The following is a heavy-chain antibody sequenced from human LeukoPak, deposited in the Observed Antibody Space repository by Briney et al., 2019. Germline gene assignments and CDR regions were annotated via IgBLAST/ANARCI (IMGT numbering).Heavy chain of an antibody. CDR1: GFTFSNYG. CDR3: ARDQPGIAAAAPGGFDY. J-gene: IGHJ4*02. V-gene: IGHV3-23*01. Sequence: PGGSLRLSCSASGFTFSNYGMSWVRQAPGKGLEWVSGISGGGDSPYYADSLKGRVTISRDNAKKMMYLQMNSLRAEDTAVYYCARDQPGIAAAAPGGFDYWGQGTLVTVSS. CDR2: ISGGGDSP. D-gene: IGHD6-13*01.